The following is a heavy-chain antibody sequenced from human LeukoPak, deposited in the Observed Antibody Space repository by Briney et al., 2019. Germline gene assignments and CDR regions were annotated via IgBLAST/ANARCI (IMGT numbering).Heavy chain of an antibody. CDR3: ARFGSRIGTGASFGFES. D-gene: IGHD3-10*01. Sequence: SETLSLTCTVSGDSIYNSDYYWGWIRRPPGKGLEWIGSIFYGGSSYYNPSLESRVTISIAPSESQFSLNLRFVTAADTAVYYCARFGSRIGTGASFGFESWGQGTLVLVSS. CDR2: IFYGGSS. V-gene: IGHV4-39*07. J-gene: IGHJ4*02. CDR1: GDSIYNSDYY.